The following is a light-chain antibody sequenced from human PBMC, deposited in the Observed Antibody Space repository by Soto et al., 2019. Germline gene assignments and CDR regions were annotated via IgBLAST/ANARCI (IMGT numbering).Light chain of an antibody. V-gene: IGKV3-15*01. Sequence: EIVLTQSPATLSLSPGERATLSCRASQSVSMHLAWYQQKPGQPPRLLIYDASTRATGIPSRFSGSGSGTEFTLTISSLKSEDFAVYYCQQYDNWPRTFGQGTKVDIK. CDR2: DAS. CDR1: QSVSMH. J-gene: IGKJ1*01. CDR3: QQYDNWPRT.